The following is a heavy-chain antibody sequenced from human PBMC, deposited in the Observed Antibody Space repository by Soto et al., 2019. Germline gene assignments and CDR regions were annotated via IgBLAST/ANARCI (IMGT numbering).Heavy chain of an antibody. V-gene: IGHV3-30*03. CDR1: GFTFSSFG. Sequence: TVGSLRLSCAASGFTFSSFGMSWVRQAPGKELEWVSLISYDGSDKDYADSGKGRFTISRDNSRNTLFLQMNSLRAEDTAVYYCARDYYRYCGSSGYYRSPAYWGQGTLVTVSS. J-gene: IGHJ4*02. CDR3: ARDYYRYCGSSGYYRSPAY. D-gene: IGHD3-22*01. CDR2: ISYDGSDK.